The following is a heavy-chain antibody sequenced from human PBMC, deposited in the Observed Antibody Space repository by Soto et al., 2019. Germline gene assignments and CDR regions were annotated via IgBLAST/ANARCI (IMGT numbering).Heavy chain of an antibody. V-gene: IGHV4-30-4*01. J-gene: IGHJ6*02. Sequence: QVQLQESGPGLVRPSQTLSLTCTVSGGSISSDHYHWTWIRQTPGKGLEWIGYIHYSGSVYYNPSLQRRVTMSVDTSKHLCSLKLSSVTAADTAVYFCVREADGGDRDYYGLDVWGQGTTVTVSS. CDR3: VREADGGDRDYYGLDV. D-gene: IGHD5-18*01. CDR2: IHYSGSV. CDR1: GGSISSDHYH.